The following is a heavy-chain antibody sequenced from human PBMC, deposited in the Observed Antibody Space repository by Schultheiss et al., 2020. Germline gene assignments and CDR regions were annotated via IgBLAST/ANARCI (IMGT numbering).Heavy chain of an antibody. CDR3: ARCRLGTVSY. CDR1: GGSFSRYY. V-gene: IGHV4-34*01. J-gene: IGHJ4*02. Sequence: AETLALTCAVYGGSFSRYYWSWIRQPPGKGLEWIGEINHSGSTNYNPSLKSRVTISVDTSKNQFSLKLSSVTAADTTVYYCARCRLGTVSYWGQGTLVTVSS. CDR2: INHSGST. D-gene: IGHD2/OR15-2a*01.